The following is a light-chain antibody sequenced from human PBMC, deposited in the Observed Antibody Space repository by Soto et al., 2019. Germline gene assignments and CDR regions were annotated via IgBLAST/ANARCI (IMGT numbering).Light chain of an antibody. CDR2: AAS. V-gene: IGKV1-9*01. CDR1: QGISSY. Sequence: DIQLTQSPSFLSASVGDRVTITCRASQGISSYLAWYQQKPGKAPKLLIYAASTLQSGVPSRFRGSGSGTEFPITISSLQPEDFATYYGQQYNSYPRVTFVGGTKVEIK. CDR3: QQYNSYPRVT. J-gene: IGKJ4*01.